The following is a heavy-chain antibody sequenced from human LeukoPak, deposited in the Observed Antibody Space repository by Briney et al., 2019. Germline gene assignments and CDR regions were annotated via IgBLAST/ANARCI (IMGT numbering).Heavy chain of an antibody. D-gene: IGHD3-22*01. CDR1: GFTFSSYS. J-gene: IGHJ4*02. V-gene: IGHV3-21*01. CDR2: ISRSPSYI. CDR3: ARAASDSSSYVFDY. Sequence: GGSLRLSCAASGFTFSSYSMNWVRQAPGKGLEWVSSISRSPSYIYYADSVRGRFTISRDNARDSLYLQMNSLRAEDTAVYYCARAASDSSSYVFDYWGQGTLVTVSS.